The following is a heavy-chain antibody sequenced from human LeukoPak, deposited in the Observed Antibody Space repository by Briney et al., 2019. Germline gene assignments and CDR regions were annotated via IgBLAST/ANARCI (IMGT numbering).Heavy chain of an antibody. CDR3: AKVPLKGYNYGYYFDY. D-gene: IGHD5-18*01. Sequence: PGGSLRLSCAASGFNFDDYAMHWVRQAPGKGLEWVSRISGDGGSTIYADSVKGRFTISRDNSKNSLYLRMNSLRTEDTALYYCAKVPLKGYNYGYYFDYWGQGTLVTVSS. J-gene: IGHJ4*02. V-gene: IGHV3-43*02. CDR1: GFNFDDYA. CDR2: ISGDGGST.